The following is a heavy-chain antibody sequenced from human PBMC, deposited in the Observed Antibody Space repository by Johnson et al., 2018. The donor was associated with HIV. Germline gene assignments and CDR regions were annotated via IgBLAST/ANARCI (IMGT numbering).Heavy chain of an antibody. D-gene: IGHD3-22*01. V-gene: IGHV3-53*01. Sequence: VQLVESGGGLIQPGGSLRLSCAASGFTVSSNYMSWVRQAPGKGLEWVSVIYSGGNRYYADSVKGRFPVSRDNSENTLYLQMNSLRAEDTAVYYCARAYYDSGGYYPHAFHVWGQGTMVTVSS. J-gene: IGHJ3*01. CDR3: ARAYYDSGGYYPHAFHV. CDR1: GFTVSSNY. CDR2: IYSGGNR.